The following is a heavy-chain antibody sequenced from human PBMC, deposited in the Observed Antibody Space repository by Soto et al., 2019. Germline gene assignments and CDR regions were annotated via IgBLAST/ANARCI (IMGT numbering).Heavy chain of an antibody. J-gene: IGHJ5*02. Sequence: PLATLALTSTVSCGSSSSGGHCWSLIPKTQGKGLEWIGEIIHSGRTNSNPSLKIRLTISSDTSKKQFSRKLSSGTTAGTALYYFTSIFHCGRTSWPSGFDPWGHGTVVTVSS. CDR2: IIHSGRT. D-gene: IGHD2-2*01. CDR3: TSIFHCGRTSWPSGFDP. CDR1: CGSSSSGGHC. V-gene: IGHV4-34*12.